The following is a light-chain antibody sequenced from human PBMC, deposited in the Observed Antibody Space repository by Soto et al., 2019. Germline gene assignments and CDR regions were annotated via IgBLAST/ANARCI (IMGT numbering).Light chain of an antibody. Sequence: DIVMTQSPDSLAVPLGERATINCKSSQSVLYSSNNKNYLAWYQQKPGQPPKLLIYWASTRESGVPDRFSGSGSGTDFTLTISSLQAEDVAVYYCQQYYNTPLTFGQGTKVEIK. V-gene: IGKV4-1*01. CDR1: QSVLYSSNNKNY. CDR3: QQYYNTPLT. CDR2: WAS. J-gene: IGKJ1*01.